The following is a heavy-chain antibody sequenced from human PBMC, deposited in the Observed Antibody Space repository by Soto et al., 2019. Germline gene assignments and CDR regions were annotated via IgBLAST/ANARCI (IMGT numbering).Heavy chain of an antibody. V-gene: IGHV3-64*01. CDR3: ARDRCTNGVCYAPFDY. CDR1: GFTFSTYA. J-gene: IGHJ4*02. Sequence: PGGSLRLSCATSGFTFSTYAMHWVRQAPGKGLEYVSAISSNGRSTYYANSVKGRFTISRDNSKNTLYLQMDSLRAEDMAVYYCARDRCTNGVCYAPFDYWGQGTLVTVSS. CDR2: ISSNGRST. D-gene: IGHD2-8*01.